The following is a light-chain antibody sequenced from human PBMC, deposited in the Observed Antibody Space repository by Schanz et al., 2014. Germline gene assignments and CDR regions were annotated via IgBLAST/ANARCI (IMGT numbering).Light chain of an antibody. V-gene: IGKV4-1*01. J-gene: IGKJ4*01. Sequence: EIVLTQSPGTLSLSPGERATLSCRASQSVSSTYLAWYQQKPGQPPKLLIYWASTRKSGVPDRFSGSGSGTDFTLTISSLQAEDVAVYYCQQFSTIPFTFGGGTRVDIK. CDR3: QQFSTIPFT. CDR2: WAS. CDR1: QSVSSTY.